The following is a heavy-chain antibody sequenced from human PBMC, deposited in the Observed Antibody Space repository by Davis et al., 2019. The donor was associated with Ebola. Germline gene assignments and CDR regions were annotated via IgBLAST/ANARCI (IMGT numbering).Heavy chain of an antibody. CDR1: GFTLSRYW. CDR2: IKADGSAK. CDR3: ARWASVGY. J-gene: IGHJ4*02. Sequence: PGGSLRLSCAASGFTLSRYWMYWVRQVPGKGLEWVATIKADGSAKYYVDSVKGRFTISRDNVKNSLYLQMDSLRAEDTAVYYCARWASVGYWGQGTLVTVSS. D-gene: IGHD1-26*01. V-gene: IGHV3-7*01.